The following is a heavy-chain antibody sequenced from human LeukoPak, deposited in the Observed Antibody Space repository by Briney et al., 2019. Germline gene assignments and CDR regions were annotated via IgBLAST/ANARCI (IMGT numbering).Heavy chain of an antibody. CDR3: ARCGAAVTTHFSH. CDR2: ISASDGTT. D-gene: IGHD4-17*01. Sequence: ASVKVSCKASGYSFSIYGITWARQAPGQGLEYLGWISASDGTTNYAQKVQDRVTMTTDTSTSTAYLELRSLRSEDTAVYYCARCGAAVTTHFSHWGQGTLVTVYS. CDR1: GYSFSIYG. J-gene: IGHJ4*02. V-gene: IGHV1-18*01.